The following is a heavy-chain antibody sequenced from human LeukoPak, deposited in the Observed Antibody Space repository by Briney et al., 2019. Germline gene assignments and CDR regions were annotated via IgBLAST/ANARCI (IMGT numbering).Heavy chain of an antibody. CDR2: IKSKTDGGAT. J-gene: IGHJ4*02. V-gene: IGHV3-15*01. Sequence: GGSLRLSCAASGFTFSNAWMSWVRQAPGKGLEWVGRIKSKTDGGATDYAAPVKGRFTISRDDSKNTLYLQTNSLKTEDTAIYYCIAGGNYYIYWGQGTLVTVSS. D-gene: IGHD1-26*01. CDR1: GFTFSNAW. CDR3: IAGGNYYIY.